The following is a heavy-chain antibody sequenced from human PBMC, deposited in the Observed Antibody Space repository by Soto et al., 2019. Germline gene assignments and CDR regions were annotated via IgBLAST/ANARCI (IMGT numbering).Heavy chain of an antibody. J-gene: IGHJ4*02. CDR2: IYWDDDK. D-gene: IGHD2-21*01. CDR1: GFSLSTGGVG. V-gene: IGHV2-5*02. CDR3: AHTPFFGDKLDY. Sequence: QITLKESGPTLVKPTQTLTLTCTFSGFSLSTGGVGVGWIRQPPGKALEWLAIIYWDDDKRYSPSLKTTLTITKDTSKKQVVLTMTDMDPVDTATYFCAHTPFFGDKLDYWGQGTLVIVSS.